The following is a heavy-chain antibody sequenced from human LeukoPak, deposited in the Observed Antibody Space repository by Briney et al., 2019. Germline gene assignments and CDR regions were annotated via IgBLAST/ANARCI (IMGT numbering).Heavy chain of an antibody. Sequence: GGSLRLSCAASGFTFSSYAMSWVRQAPGKGLEWVSAISGSGGSTYYADSVKGRFTISRDNSKNTLYLQMNSLRAEDTAVYYCAKARGMATIIRAFDYWGQGTLVTVSS. CDR3: AKARGMATIIRAFDY. CDR1: GFTFSSYA. D-gene: IGHD5-24*01. V-gene: IGHV3-23*01. J-gene: IGHJ4*02. CDR2: ISGSGGST.